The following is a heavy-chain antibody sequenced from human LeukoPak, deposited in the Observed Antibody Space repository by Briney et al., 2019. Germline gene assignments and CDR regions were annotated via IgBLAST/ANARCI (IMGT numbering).Heavy chain of an antibody. CDR3: ARVDDSSNDY. CDR1: GFTFSSYS. Sequence: GGSLRLSCAASGFTFSSYSMNWVRQAPGKGLEWVSSISSSSSYIYYADSVKGRFTISRDNSKNTLYLQMNSLRAEDTAVYYCARVDDSSNDYWGQGTLVTVSS. D-gene: IGHD6-19*01. CDR2: ISSSSSYI. J-gene: IGHJ4*02. V-gene: IGHV3-21*04.